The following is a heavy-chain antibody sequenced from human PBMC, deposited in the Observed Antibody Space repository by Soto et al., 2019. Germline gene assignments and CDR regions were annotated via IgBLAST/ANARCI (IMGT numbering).Heavy chain of an antibody. J-gene: IGHJ5*02. CDR1: GGSISSSNW. CDR3: ARAGTGGYSGYDVVRTYWLDP. V-gene: IGHV4-4*02. Sequence: QVQLQESGPGLVKPSGTLSLTCAVSGGSISSSNWWSWVRQPPGKGLEWIGEIYHSGSTNYNPSLKSRVTISVGKSKNQFSLKLSSVIAADTAVYYCARAGTGGYSGYDVVRTYWLDPWGQGTLVTVSS. CDR2: IYHSGST. D-gene: IGHD5-12*01.